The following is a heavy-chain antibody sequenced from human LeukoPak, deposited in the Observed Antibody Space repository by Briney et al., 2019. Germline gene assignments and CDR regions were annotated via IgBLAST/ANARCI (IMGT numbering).Heavy chain of an antibody. Sequence: SETLSLTCTVSGGSISSSSYYWGWIRQPPGKGLEWIGSIYYSGSTYYNPSLKSRVTISVDTSKNQFSLKLSSVTAADTAVYYCARGYSSSWPFDYWGQGTLVTVSS. J-gene: IGHJ4*02. V-gene: IGHV4-39*07. CDR2: IYYSGST. CDR1: GGSISSSSYY. D-gene: IGHD6-13*01. CDR3: ARGYSSSWPFDY.